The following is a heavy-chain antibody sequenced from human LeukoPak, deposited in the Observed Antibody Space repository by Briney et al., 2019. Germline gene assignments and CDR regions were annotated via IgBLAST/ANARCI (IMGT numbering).Heavy chain of an antibody. V-gene: IGHV4-31*03. Sequence: SQTLSLTCTGSGGSISSVGYYWSWIRQHPGKGLEWIGYIYYSGSTYYNPSLKSRVTISVDTSKNQFSLKLSSVTAADTAVYYCARDQVLWFGELSNYYYGMDVWGQGTTVTVSS. J-gene: IGHJ6*02. D-gene: IGHD3-10*01. CDR2: IYYSGST. CDR1: GGSISSVGYY. CDR3: ARDQVLWFGELSNYYYGMDV.